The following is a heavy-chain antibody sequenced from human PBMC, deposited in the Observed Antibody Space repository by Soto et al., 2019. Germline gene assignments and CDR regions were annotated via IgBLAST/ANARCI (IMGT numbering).Heavy chain of an antibody. CDR2: IYSGGRT. Sequence: SGGSLRLSCAASGFTGSKNFMSWVRQAPGKGLEWVSVIYSGGRTYYADSVKGRFTISRDNSKNTLYLQMNTLRAEDTAVYYCATGPGAAATFDYWGQGTLVTVSS. V-gene: IGHV3-66*01. CDR3: ATGPGAAATFDY. CDR1: GFTGSKNF. D-gene: IGHD6-13*01. J-gene: IGHJ4*02.